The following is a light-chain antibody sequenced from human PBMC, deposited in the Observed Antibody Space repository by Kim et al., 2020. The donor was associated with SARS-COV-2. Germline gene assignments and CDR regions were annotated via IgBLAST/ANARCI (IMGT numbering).Light chain of an antibody. CDR2: EVS. V-gene: IGLV2-23*02. CDR1: SSDVGSYNL. Sequence: GQLITISCTGTSSDVGSYNLVSWYQQHPGKAPKLMIYEVSKRPSGVSNRFSGSKSGNTASLTISGLQAEDEADYYCCSYAGSSTSLFGGGTQLTVL. J-gene: IGLJ2*01. CDR3: CSYAGSSTSL.